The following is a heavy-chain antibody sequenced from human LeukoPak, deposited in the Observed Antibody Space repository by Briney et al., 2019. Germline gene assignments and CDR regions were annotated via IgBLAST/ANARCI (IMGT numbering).Heavy chain of an antibody. CDR2: IIPIFGTA. V-gene: IGHV1-69*06. J-gene: IGHJ4*02. Sequence: GASVKVSCKASGVTFSSYAISWVRQAPGQGLEWMGGIIPIFGTANYAQKFQGRVTITADKSTSTAYMELSSLRSEDTAVYYCARAKGSITMVRGVIITPYYFDYWGQGTLVTVSS. CDR1: GVTFSSYA. D-gene: IGHD3-10*01. CDR3: ARAKGSITMVRGVIITPYYFDY.